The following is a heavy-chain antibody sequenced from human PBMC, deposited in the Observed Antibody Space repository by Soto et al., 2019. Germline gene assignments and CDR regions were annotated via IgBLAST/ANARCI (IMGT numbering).Heavy chain of an antibody. CDR1: GFSLRSYR. Sequence: GGCLGLSCAASGFSLRSYRMNWVRQAPGKGLEWVSSISSSSSYIYYADSVKGRFTISRDNAKNSLYLQMNSLRAEDTAVYYCAKDSIRGKTGPNDAFDIWGQGTMVTVSS. V-gene: IGHV3-21*04. CDR3: AKDSIRGKTGPNDAFDI. CDR2: ISSSSSYI. D-gene: IGHD3-9*01. J-gene: IGHJ3*02.